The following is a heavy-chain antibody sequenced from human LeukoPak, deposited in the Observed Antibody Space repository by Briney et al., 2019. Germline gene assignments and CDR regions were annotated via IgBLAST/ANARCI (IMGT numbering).Heavy chain of an antibody. Sequence: SGGSLRLPCAASGFTFSSSWMHWVRQPPGKGLVWVSRINYAGTSTSYADSVKGRFTISRDSANNTLYLQMNSLRAEDTAVYYCARENYGAFTWGQGTLVTVSS. CDR3: ARENYGAFT. V-gene: IGHV3-74*01. D-gene: IGHD4-17*01. CDR1: GFTFSSSW. CDR2: INYAGTST. J-gene: IGHJ5*02.